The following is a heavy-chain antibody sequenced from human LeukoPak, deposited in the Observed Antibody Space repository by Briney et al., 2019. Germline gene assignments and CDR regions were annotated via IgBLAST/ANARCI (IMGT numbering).Heavy chain of an antibody. CDR2: IYPGDSDT. CDR3: ARQGAEYRSSWHNWFNP. V-gene: IGHV5-51*01. D-gene: IGHD6-13*01. CDR1: GYSFTSYW. Sequence: GESLKISCKGSGYSFTSYWIGWVRQMPGKGLECMGIIYPGDSDTRYSPSFQGQVTISADKSISTAYLQWSSLKASDTAIYYCARQGAEYRSSWHNWFNPWGQGTLVTVSS. J-gene: IGHJ5*02.